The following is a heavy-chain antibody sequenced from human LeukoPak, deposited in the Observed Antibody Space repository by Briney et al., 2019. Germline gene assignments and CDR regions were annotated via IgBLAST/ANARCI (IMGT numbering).Heavy chain of an antibody. Sequence: GGSLRLSCAASGFTFRSYAMSWVRQAPGKGLEWVSSISDSGDYTYYADSVKGRFTISRDNSKNTLYPQMNSLRAEDTAIYYCAKKPPYSNSWYFEYWGQGTLVTVSS. V-gene: IGHV3-23*01. CDR3: AKKPPYSNSWYFEY. CDR1: GFTFRSYA. D-gene: IGHD6-13*01. J-gene: IGHJ4*02. CDR2: ISDSGDYT.